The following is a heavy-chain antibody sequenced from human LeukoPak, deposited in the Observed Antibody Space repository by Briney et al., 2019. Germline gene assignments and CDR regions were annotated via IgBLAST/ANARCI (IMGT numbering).Heavy chain of an antibody. V-gene: IGHV1-46*01. CDR1: GYTFTNFY. CDR3: AKAYYYDSSGYLYDY. Sequence: ASVKLSCKASGYTFTNFYIHWVRQAPGQGLEWMAIINPSGGSTTYAQKFQGRVTMTRDTSTNTVYMELSSLRSEDTAVYYCAKAYYYDSSGYLYDYWGQGTLVTVSS. D-gene: IGHD3-22*01. CDR2: INPSGGST. J-gene: IGHJ4*02.